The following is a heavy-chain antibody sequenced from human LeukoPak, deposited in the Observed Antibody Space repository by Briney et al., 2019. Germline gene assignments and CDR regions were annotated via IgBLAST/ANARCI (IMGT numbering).Heavy chain of an antibody. CDR1: GFTFSSYA. Sequence: GGSLRLSCAASGFTFSSYAMSSVRQAPGEGLEWVSAISGGGGSTYYADSVKGRFTISRDNSKNTLYLQMNSLRAEDTAVYYCARTYYDFWSGYLAYYYYYMDVWGKGTTVTVSS. CDR3: ARTYYDFWSGYLAYYYYYMDV. J-gene: IGHJ6*03. V-gene: IGHV3-23*01. D-gene: IGHD3-3*01. CDR2: ISGGGGST.